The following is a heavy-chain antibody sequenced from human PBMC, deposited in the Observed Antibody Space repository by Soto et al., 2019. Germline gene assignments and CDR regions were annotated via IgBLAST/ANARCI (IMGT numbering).Heavy chain of an antibody. CDR3: VGSGTTDDY. D-gene: IGHD4-17*01. CDR1: GASVRSGDYY. V-gene: IGHV4-30-4*01. J-gene: IGHJ4*02. Sequence: SETLSLTYIVSGASVRSGDYYWSCIRQAPGKGLEWIGYIYNSGGSYYNPSLKGRLTISIDTSKNQFSLKLNSVTAADTAIYYCVGSGTTDDYWGRGTLVTSPQ. CDR2: IYNSGGS.